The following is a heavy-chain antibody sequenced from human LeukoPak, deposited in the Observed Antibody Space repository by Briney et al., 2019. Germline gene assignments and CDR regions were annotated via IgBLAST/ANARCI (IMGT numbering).Heavy chain of an antibody. V-gene: IGHV3-23*01. J-gene: IGHJ6*02. Sequence: TGGSLRLSCAASGFTFMSYAMNWVRQAPGKGLDWVSVISGSGGTTYYADSVKGRFTISRDNSKNTLYLQMNSLRAEDTALYYCAKHREYCTTTSCFYYGMDVWGQGTTVAVSS. CDR2: ISGSGGTT. D-gene: IGHD2-2*01. CDR3: AKHREYCTTTSCFYYGMDV. CDR1: GFTFMSYA.